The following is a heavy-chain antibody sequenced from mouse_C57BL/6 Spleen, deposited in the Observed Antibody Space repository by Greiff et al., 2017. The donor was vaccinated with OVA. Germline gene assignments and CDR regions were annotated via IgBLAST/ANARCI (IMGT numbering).Heavy chain of an antibody. CDR1: GFSFNTYA. Sequence: EAGGGLVQPKGSLKLSCAASGFSFNTYAMNWVRQAPGKGLEWVARIRSKSNNYATYYADSVKDRFTISRDDSESMLYLQMNNLKTEDPAMYYCVRHYGNYEYFDVWGTGTTVTVSS. J-gene: IGHJ1*03. CDR3: VRHYGNYEYFDV. V-gene: IGHV10-1*01. D-gene: IGHD2-1*01. CDR2: IRSKSNNYAT.